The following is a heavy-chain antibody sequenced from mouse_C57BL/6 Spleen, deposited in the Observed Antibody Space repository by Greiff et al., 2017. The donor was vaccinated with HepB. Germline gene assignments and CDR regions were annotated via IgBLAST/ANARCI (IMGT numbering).Heavy chain of an antibody. V-gene: IGHV7-3*01. CDR2: IRNKANGYTT. J-gene: IGHJ4*01. D-gene: IGHD2-4*01. CDR1: GFTFTDYY. CDR3: ARYGLQGAMDY. Sequence: EVKLVESGGGLVQPGGSLSLSCAASGFTFTDYYMSWVRQPPGKALEWLGFIRNKANGYTTEYSASVKGRFTISRDNSQSILYLQMNALRAEDSATYYCARYGLQGAMDYWGQGTSVTVSS.